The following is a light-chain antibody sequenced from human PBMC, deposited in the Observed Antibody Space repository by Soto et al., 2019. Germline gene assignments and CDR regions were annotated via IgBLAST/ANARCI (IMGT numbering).Light chain of an antibody. Sequence: DIPMTQSPSTLSASVGDRVTITCRASQSISSLLAWYQQKPGKAPKLLMYKASTLESGVPSRFGGSGSGTEFTLTISSLQPDDFATYYCQKYNRYPWTFGQGTKVEIK. CDR2: KAS. CDR1: QSISSL. V-gene: IGKV1-5*03. J-gene: IGKJ1*01. CDR3: QKYNRYPWT.